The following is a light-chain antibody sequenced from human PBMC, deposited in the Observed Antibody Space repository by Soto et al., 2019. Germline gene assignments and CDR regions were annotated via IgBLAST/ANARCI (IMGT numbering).Light chain of an antibody. J-gene: IGKJ2*01. Sequence: DIQMTQSPSSLSASVGDRVTITCRASQSINRYLNWYQQKPGRAPKLLISAASSLQSGVPSRFSGSGYGTDFTLTISSLQREDSATYYCQQSYSILYTFGQGTKLEIK. V-gene: IGKV1-39*01. CDR1: QSINRY. CDR3: QQSYSILYT. CDR2: AAS.